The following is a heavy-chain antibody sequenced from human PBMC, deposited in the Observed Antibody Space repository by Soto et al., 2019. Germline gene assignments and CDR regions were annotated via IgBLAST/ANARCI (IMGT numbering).Heavy chain of an antibody. V-gene: IGHV4-34*01. J-gene: IGHJ4*02. CDR1: GGSFSGYY. Sequence: QVQLQQWGAGLLKPSETLSLTCAVYGGSFSGYYWSWIRQPPGKGLEWIGEINHSGSTNYNPSLTSRVTISVDTSKNQFSLKLSSVTAADTAVYYCARGRLLGDYFDYWGQGTLVTVSS. CDR2: INHSGST. D-gene: IGHD3-16*01. CDR3: ARGRLLGDYFDY.